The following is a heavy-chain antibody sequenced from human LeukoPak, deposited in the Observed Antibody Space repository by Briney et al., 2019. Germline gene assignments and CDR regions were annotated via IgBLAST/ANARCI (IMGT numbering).Heavy chain of an antibody. CDR1: GGSISSSSYY. CDR2: IYYSGST. J-gene: IGHJ6*03. CDR3: ASLGYYYYYMDV. V-gene: IGHV4-39*01. Sequence: SETLSLTCTVSGGSISSSSYYWGWIRQPPEKGLEWIGSIYYSGSTYYNPSLKTRVTISVDTTKTQFSLKLSSVSAADTAVYYSASLGYYYYYMDVWGKGTTVTVSS.